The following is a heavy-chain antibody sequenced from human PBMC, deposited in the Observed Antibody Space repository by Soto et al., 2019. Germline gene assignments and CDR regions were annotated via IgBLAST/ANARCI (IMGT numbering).Heavy chain of an antibody. CDR3: AKSKVVVVAATGFDY. CDR2: ISGSGGST. Sequence: GGSLRLSCAASGFTFSSYAMSWVRQAPGKGLEWVSAISGSGGSTYYADSVKGRFTISRDNSKNTLYLQMNSLRAEDTAVYYCAKSKVVVVAATGFDYWGQGTLVTVSS. CDR1: GFTFSSYA. J-gene: IGHJ4*02. V-gene: IGHV3-23*01. D-gene: IGHD2-15*01.